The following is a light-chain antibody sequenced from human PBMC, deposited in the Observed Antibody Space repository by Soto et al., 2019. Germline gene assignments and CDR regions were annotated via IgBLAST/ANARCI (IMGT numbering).Light chain of an antibody. Sequence: DIQMTQSPSSLCASVGDRVTMTCRASQGISNYLAWYQQKPGKVPKLLIYAASTLQSGVPSRFSGSGSGTDFTLTISSLQSEDFAVYYCQQYNNWPPLTFGQGTRLEIK. CDR3: QQYNNWPPLT. CDR2: AAS. CDR1: QGISNY. J-gene: IGKJ5*01. V-gene: IGKV1-27*01.